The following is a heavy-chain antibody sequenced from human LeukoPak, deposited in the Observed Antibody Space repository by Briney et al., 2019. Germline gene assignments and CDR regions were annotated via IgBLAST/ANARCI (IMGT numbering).Heavy chain of an antibody. Sequence: SQTLSLTCTVSGGSISSGGYYWGWIRQPPGKGLEWIGSIYYSGSTYYNPSLKSRVTISVDTSKNQFSLKLSSVTAADTAVYYCARAMGPRRYYYYGMDVWGQGTTVTVSS. CDR2: IYYSGST. D-gene: IGHD5-18*01. V-gene: IGHV4-39*07. J-gene: IGHJ6*02. CDR3: ARAMGPRRYYYYGMDV. CDR1: GGSISSGGYY.